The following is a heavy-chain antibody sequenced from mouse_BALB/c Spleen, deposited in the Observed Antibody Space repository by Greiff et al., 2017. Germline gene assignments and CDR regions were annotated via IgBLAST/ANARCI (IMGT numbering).Heavy chain of an antibody. CDR1: GFTFSSFG. V-gene: IGHV5-17*02. J-gene: IGHJ3*01. Sequence: DVKLVESGGGLVQPGGSRKLSCAASGFTFSSFGMHWVRQAPEKGLEWVAYISSGSSTIYYADTVKGRFTISRDNPKNTLFLQMNSLRSEDTAMYYCARVATVFFDYWGQGTLVTVSA. CDR2: ISSGSSTI. CDR3: ARVATVFFDY. D-gene: IGHD1-1*01.